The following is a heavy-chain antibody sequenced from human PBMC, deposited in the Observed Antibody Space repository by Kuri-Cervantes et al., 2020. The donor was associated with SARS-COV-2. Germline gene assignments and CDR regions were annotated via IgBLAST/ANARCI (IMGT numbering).Heavy chain of an antibody. J-gene: IGHJ3*02. Sequence: SETLSLTCAVSGGSISSSNWWSWVRQPPGKGLEWIGEIYHSGSTNYNPSLKSRVTISVDKSKNQFSLKLSSVTAADTAVYYCARAPQWVAGDDAFDIWGQGTMVTVSS. CDR2: IYHSGST. CDR1: GGSISSSNW. V-gene: IGHV4-4*02. CDR3: ARAPQWVAGDDAFDI. D-gene: IGHD6-19*01.